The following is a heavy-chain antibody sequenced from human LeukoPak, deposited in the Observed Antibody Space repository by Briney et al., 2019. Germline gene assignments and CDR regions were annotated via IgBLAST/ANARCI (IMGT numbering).Heavy chain of an antibody. CDR3: ATRRGGPYPYYFDH. Sequence: SETLSLTCAVYGDSFSGYYWSWIRQSPGTGLEWIGEVNDRGTTNYNPNLKSRVTISVVTSSNQFSLKLTSVTAADTAIYFCATRRGGPYPYYFDHWDQGALVTVSS. CDR1: GDSFSGYY. V-gene: IGHV4-34*01. J-gene: IGHJ4*02. D-gene: IGHD1/OR15-1a*01. CDR2: VNDRGTT.